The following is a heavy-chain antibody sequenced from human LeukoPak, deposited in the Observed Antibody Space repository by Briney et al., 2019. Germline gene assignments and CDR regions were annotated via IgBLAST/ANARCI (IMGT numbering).Heavy chain of an antibody. D-gene: IGHD1-26*01. CDR1: GFTFSSYW. Sequence: GGSLRLSCAASGFTFSSYWMSWVRQAPGKGLEWVANIKQDGSEKYYVDSVKGRSTISRDNAKNSLYLQMNSLRAEDTAVYYCARDFSSGSYYGDYYFDYWGQGTLVTVSS. CDR3: ARDFSSGSYYGDYYFDY. CDR2: IKQDGSEK. V-gene: IGHV3-7*01. J-gene: IGHJ4*02.